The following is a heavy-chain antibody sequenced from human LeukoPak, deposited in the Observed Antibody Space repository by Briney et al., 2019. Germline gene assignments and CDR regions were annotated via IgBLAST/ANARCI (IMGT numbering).Heavy chain of an antibody. CDR1: GGSVGSNY. CDR3: ARGSGWYPH. J-gene: IGHJ1*01. Sequence: SETLSLTCSVSGGSVGSNYWSWVRQPPGKGLEWIGYISYSGDTKYNPSLKSRLSMSVDTSKNQCSLMLTSVTAADTAVYYCARGSGWYPHWGQGTLVTVAS. V-gene: IGHV4-59*02. D-gene: IGHD6-19*01. CDR2: ISYSGDT.